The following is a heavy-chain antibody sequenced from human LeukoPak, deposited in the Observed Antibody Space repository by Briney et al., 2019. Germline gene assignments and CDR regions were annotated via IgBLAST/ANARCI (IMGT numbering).Heavy chain of an antibody. CDR2: IYYSGST. Sequence: SETLSLTCTVSGGSISSYYWSWIRQPPGKGLEWIGYIYYSGSTNYNPSLKSRVTISVDTSKNQFSLKLSSVTAADTAVYYCARGPPPITLYYYYGMDVWGLGTTVTVSS. V-gene: IGHV4-59*01. J-gene: IGHJ6*02. CDR3: ARGPPPITLYYYYGMDV. D-gene: IGHD1-14*01. CDR1: GGSISSYY.